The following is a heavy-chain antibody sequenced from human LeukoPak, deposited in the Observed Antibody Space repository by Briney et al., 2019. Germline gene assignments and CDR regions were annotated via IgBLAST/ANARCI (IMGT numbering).Heavy chain of an antibody. CDR2: IYPGDSDT. CDR3: ARHLGVIPTQILTRRGDWYFDL. J-gene: IGHJ2*01. D-gene: IGHD3-16*02. Sequence: GESLKISCKGSGYSFTSYWIGLVRQMPGKGLEWMGIIYPGDSDTRYSPSFQGQVTISADKSISTAYLQWSSLKASDTAMYYCARHLGVIPTQILTRRGDWYFDLWGRGTLVTVSS. CDR1: GYSFTSYW. V-gene: IGHV5-51*01.